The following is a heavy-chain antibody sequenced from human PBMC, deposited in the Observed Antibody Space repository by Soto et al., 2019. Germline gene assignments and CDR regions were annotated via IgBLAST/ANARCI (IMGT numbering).Heavy chain of an antibody. Sequence: QVQLQESGPGLVKPSQTLSLTCTVSGGSISSGGYYWSRIRQHPGKGLEWIGYIYYRGSTYYNPSLKSRVTTSVDTSKNQFSLKLNSVTAANTAVYYCARLYYLAAAGAEYFQHLGQGTLFTVSS. J-gene: IGHJ1*01. CDR3: ARLYYLAAAGAEYFQH. V-gene: IGHV4-31*03. CDR2: IYYRGST. D-gene: IGHD6-13*01. CDR1: GGSISSGGYY.